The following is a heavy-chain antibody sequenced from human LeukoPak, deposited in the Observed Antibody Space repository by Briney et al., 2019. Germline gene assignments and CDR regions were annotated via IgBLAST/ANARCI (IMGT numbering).Heavy chain of an antibody. V-gene: IGHV4-59*02. CDR1: GGSVSDYY. J-gene: IGHJ3*02. D-gene: IGHD4-23*01. Sequence: SETLSLTCTISGGSVSDYYWSWIRQSPGKGLEWIGYIYHTGSTSYSPSLKSRVTISVDTSKNQFSLKLTSVTAADTAVYYCAKHQRGNSDAFDIWGQGTMVTVFS. CDR3: AKHQRGNSDAFDI. CDR2: IYHTGST.